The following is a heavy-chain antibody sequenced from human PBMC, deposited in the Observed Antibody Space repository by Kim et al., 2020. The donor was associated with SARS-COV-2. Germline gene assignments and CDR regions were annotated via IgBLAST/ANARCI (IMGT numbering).Heavy chain of an antibody. CDR3: ATIDWFDP. CDR1: GGSFSGYY. J-gene: IGHJ5*02. CDR2: INHSGST. Sequence: SETLSLTCAVYGGSFSGYYWSWIRQPPGKGLEWIGEINHSGSTNYNPSLKSRVTISVDTSKNQFSLKLSSVTAADTAVYYCATIDWFDPWGQGTLVTVSS. V-gene: IGHV4-34*01.